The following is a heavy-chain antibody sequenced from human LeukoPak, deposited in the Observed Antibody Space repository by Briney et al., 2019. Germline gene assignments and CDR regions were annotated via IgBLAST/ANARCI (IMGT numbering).Heavy chain of an antibody. CDR2: ISGGGGST. V-gene: IGHV3-23*01. J-gene: IGHJ4*02. CDR3: AKNKYGCSSTSCYGLDY. CDR1: GFSFSTYA. Sequence: PGGSLRLSCTASGFSFSTYAMNWVRQAPGKGLEWVSTISGGGGSTFYADSVKGRFTISRDNSKNTLYLQMNSLRAEDTAVYYCAKNKYGCSSTSCYGLDYWGQGTLVTVSS. D-gene: IGHD2-2*01.